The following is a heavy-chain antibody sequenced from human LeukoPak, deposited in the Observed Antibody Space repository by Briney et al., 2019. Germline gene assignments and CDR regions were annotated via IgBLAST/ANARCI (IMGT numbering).Heavy chain of an antibody. CDR3: ARVRTIFGVVIISPRVAY. J-gene: IGHJ4*02. Sequence: PSETLSLTYTVSGYSISSGYYWGWIRQPPGKGLEWIGSIYHSGSIYYNPSLKSRVTISVDTSKNQFSLKLSSVTAADTAVYYCARVRTIFGVVIISPRVAYWGQGTLVTVSS. D-gene: IGHD3-3*01. CDR1: GYSISSGYY. CDR2: IYHSGSI. V-gene: IGHV4-38-2*02.